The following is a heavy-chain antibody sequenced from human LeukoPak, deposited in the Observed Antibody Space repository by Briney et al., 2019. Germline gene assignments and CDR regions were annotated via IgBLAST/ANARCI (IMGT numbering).Heavy chain of an antibody. V-gene: IGHV4-59*01. CDR2: IYYSGST. CDR3: ARAGGYDQLDYYYGMDV. Sequence: PSETLSLTCTVSGGSISRYYWSWIRQPPGKGLEWVGYIYYSGSTNYNPCLKSRVTISVDTSKNQFSLKLSSVTAADTAVYYCARAGGYDQLDYYYGMDVWGKGTPVTVSS. CDR1: GGSISRYY. J-gene: IGHJ6*04. D-gene: IGHD5-12*01.